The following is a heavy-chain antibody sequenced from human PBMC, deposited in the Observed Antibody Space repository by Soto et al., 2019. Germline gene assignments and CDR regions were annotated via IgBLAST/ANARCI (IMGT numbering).Heavy chain of an antibody. V-gene: IGHV1-18*04. CDR1: GYTFTSYG. Sequence: ASVKVSCKASGYTFTSYGISWVRQAPGQGLEWMGWISAYNGNTNYAQKLQGRVTMTTDTSTSTAYMELRSLRSDDTAVYYCASWSSSSPFSWSDNGMDVWGQGTTVTVSS. CDR3: ASWSSSSPFSWSDNGMDV. CDR2: ISAYNGNT. D-gene: IGHD6-6*01. J-gene: IGHJ6*02.